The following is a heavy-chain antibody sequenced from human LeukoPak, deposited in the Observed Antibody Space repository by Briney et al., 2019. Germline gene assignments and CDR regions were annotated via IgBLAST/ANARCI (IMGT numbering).Heavy chain of an antibody. CDR1: GFTFGDYD. V-gene: IGHV3-21*01. D-gene: IGHD3-16*01. J-gene: IGHJ4*02. CDR3: GRAFPPLRTSSAGDL. Sequence: GGSLRLSCSASGFTFGDYDMNWVRQAPGKGLEWVSAISYLSSHVYYGDSVKGRFSISRDNAKNSLYLQMNSLGAEDTAIYYCGRAFPPLRTSSAGDLWGQGILVTVSS. CDR2: ISYLSSHV.